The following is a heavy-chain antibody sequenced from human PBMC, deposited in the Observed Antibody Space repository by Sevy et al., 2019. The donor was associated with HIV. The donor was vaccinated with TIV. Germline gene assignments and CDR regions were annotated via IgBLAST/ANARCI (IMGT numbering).Heavy chain of an antibody. D-gene: IGHD3-10*01. V-gene: IGHV3-11*01. J-gene: IGHJ6*02. CDR3: ARDLRLVSYYGSGSYSVRSYYYGMDV. CDR2: ISSSGSTI. Sequence: GGSLRLSCAASGFTFSDYYMSWIRQAPGKGLEWVSYISSSGSTIYYAHSVKGRFTISRDNAKNSLYLQMNSLRAEDTAVYYCARDLRLVSYYGSGSYSVRSYYYGMDVWGQGTTVTVSS. CDR1: GFTFSDYY.